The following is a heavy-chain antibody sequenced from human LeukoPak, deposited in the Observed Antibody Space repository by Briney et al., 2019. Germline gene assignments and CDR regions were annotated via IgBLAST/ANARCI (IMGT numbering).Heavy chain of an antibody. Sequence: GGSLRLSCTATAFTFSEYWMHWVRQPPGKGLVWVSRMTDYGSRIEYADSVKGRFTISRDNANNTLYLQMASLRPEDTAVYYCVRDLGGPDYWGQGTLVTASS. V-gene: IGHV3-74*03. J-gene: IGHJ4*02. CDR2: MTDYGSRI. CDR3: VRDLGGPDY. D-gene: IGHD3-16*01. CDR1: AFTFSEYW.